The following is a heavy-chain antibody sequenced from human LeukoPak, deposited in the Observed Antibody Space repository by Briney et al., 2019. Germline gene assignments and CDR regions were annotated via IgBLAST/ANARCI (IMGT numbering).Heavy chain of an antibody. CDR2: IXPFFGTA. CDR3: ARDYCGGSSYPSRNWFDP. Sequence: SWXRXAPXXXXXXMXGIXPFFGTATYAHKFQGPVTITADHSTSTASMELSSLRSEDTAVYYCARDYCGGSSYPSRNWFDPWGQGTLVTVSS. D-gene: IGHD2-15*01. J-gene: IGHJ5*02. V-gene: IGHV1-69*01.